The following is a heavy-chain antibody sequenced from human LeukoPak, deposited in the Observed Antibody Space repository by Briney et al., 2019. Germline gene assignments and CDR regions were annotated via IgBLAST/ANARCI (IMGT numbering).Heavy chain of an antibody. Sequence: PGRSLRLSCAASGFNFGSYGMHWVRQAPGKGLEWVSAISGSGGNTYYADSVKGRFTMSRDNSKNTLYLQMNSLRAEDTAVYFCAKTVSGSHSYQGGDYWGQGTLVTVST. CDR1: GFNFGSYG. CDR2: ISGSGGNT. CDR3: AKTVSGSHSYQGGDY. D-gene: IGHD3-16*02. J-gene: IGHJ4*02. V-gene: IGHV3-23*01.